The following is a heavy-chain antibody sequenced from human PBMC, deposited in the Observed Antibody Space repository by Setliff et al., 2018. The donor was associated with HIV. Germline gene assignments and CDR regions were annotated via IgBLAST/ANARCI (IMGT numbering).Heavy chain of an antibody. J-gene: IGHJ4*02. CDR3: ARVGGKGYSNFLDS. D-gene: IGHD4-4*01. Sequence: SETLSLTCTVSGGSMSSHYWSWIRQPPGKGLAWIGYIYYSGSTNYNPSLKSRVTISVDTSKNQFSLNLTSVTAAATAMYFCARVGGKGYSNFLDSWGQGALVTVSS. CDR2: IYYSGST. V-gene: IGHV4-59*08. CDR1: GGSMSSHY.